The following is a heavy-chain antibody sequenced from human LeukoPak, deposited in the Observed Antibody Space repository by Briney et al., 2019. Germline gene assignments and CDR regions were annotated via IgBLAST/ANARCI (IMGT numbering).Heavy chain of an antibody. CDR1: GFTFSTYW. D-gene: IGHD1-26*01. CDR2: INTAGSST. Sequence: GRSLRLSCAASGFTFSTYWMHWVRQGPGEGLLWVSRINTAGSSTTYADSVKGRFTNSRDNAKNTLYLQLSSLRAEDTAVYYCVRASYSAATPGYWGQGTLVTVSS. CDR3: VRASYSAATPGY. J-gene: IGHJ4*02. V-gene: IGHV3-74*01.